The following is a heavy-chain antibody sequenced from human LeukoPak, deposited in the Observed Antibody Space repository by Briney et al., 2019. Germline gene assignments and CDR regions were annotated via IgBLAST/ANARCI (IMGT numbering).Heavy chain of an antibody. J-gene: IGHJ3*02. Sequence: PGGSLRLSCAASGFTFSSYAMPWVRQAPGKGLEWVAVISYDGSNKYYADSVKGRFTISRDNSKNTLYLQMNSLRAEDTAVYYCARAWGFWSGHDAFDIWGQGTMVTVSS. D-gene: IGHD3-3*01. CDR2: ISYDGSNK. CDR3: ARAWGFWSGHDAFDI. CDR1: GFTFSSYA. V-gene: IGHV3-30-3*01.